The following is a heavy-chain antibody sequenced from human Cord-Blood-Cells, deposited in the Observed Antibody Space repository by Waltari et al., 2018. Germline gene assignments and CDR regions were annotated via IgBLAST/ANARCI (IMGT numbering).Heavy chain of an antibody. CDR2: INHSGST. CDR3: ARCIVGATVDY. CDR1: GGSFSGYY. D-gene: IGHD1-26*01. V-gene: IGHV4-34*01. Sequence: QVQLQQWGAGLLKPSETLSLTCAVYGGSFSGYYWSWIRQPPGKGLAWIGEINHSGSTNNTPTLRGRVTIAVDTSKNQCSLKLSSVTAADTAVYYCARCIVGATVDYWGQGTLVTVSS. J-gene: IGHJ4*02.